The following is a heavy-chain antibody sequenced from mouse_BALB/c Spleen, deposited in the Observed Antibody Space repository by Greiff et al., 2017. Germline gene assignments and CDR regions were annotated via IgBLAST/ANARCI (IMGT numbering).Heavy chain of an antibody. D-gene: IGHD2-3*01. V-gene: IGHV7-3*02. CDR3: ASNYDGYYFDY. Sequence: EVHLVESGGGLVQPGGSLRLSCATSGFTFTDYYMSWVRQPPGKALEWLGFIRNKANGYTTEYSASVKGRFTISRDNSQSILYLQMNTLRAEDSATYYCASNYDGYYFDYWGQGTTLTVSS. CDR2: IRNKANGYTT. J-gene: IGHJ2*01. CDR1: GFTFTDYY.